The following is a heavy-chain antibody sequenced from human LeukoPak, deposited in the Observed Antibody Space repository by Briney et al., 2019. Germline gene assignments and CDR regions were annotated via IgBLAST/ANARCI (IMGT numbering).Heavy chain of an antibody. CDR1: GYSFTNNW. D-gene: IGHD2-15*01. V-gene: IGHV5-51*01. Sequence: GESLKISCKGSGYSFTNNWIGWVRQMPGKGLEWMGIIYPADSDIRYSPSFQGQVTISADKSISTAYLQWSSLKASDTAMYYCARQEYCSGGSCYTWFDPWGQGTLVIVSS. CDR3: ARQEYCSGGSCYTWFDP. CDR2: IYPADSDI. J-gene: IGHJ5*02.